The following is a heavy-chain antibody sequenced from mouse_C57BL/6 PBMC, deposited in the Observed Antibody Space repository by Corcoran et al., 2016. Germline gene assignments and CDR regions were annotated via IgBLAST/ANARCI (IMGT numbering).Heavy chain of an antibody. Sequence: EVQLQQSGPELVKPGASVKISCKASGYTFTDYYMNWVKQSHGKSLEWIGDINPNNGGTSYNQKFKGKATLTVDKSSSTAYMELRSLTSEDSAVYYCAIHDGYYVDFDVWGTGTTVTVSS. CDR2: INPNNGGT. D-gene: IGHD2-3*01. V-gene: IGHV1-26*01. CDR1: GYTFTDYY. CDR3: AIHDGYYVDFDV. J-gene: IGHJ1*03.